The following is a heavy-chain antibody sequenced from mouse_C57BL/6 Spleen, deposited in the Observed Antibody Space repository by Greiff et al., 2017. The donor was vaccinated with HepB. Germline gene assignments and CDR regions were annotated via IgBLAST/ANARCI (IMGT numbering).Heavy chain of an antibody. V-gene: IGHV1-55*01. CDR2: IYPGSGST. D-gene: IGHD1-1*01. CDR3: ARRPFSTAVVGFDY. J-gene: IGHJ2*01. CDR1: GYTFTSYW. Sequence: QVQLQQPGAELVKPGASVKLSCKASGYTFTSYWIPWVKQRPGQGLEWIGDIYPGSGSTNYNEKFKSKATLTVDTSSSTAYMQLSSLTSEDSAVYYCARRPFSTAVVGFDYWGQGTTLTVSS.